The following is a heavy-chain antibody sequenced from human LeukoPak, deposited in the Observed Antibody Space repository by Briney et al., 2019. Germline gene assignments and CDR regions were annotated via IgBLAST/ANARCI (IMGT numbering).Heavy chain of an antibody. V-gene: IGHV4-30-4*01. CDR3: ARGRATTGFDY. Sequence: SSQTLSLTCTVSCGSISSGDYYWSWIRQPPGKGLEWIGYIYYSGSTYYNPSLKSRVTISVDTSKNQFSLKLSSVTAADTAVYYCARGRATTGFDYWGQGTLVTVSS. J-gene: IGHJ4*02. D-gene: IGHD1-26*01. CDR1: CGSISSGDYY. CDR2: IYYSGST.